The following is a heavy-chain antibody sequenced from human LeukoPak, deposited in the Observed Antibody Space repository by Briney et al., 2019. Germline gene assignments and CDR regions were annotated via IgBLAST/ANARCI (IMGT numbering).Heavy chain of an antibody. V-gene: IGHV3-74*01. J-gene: IGHJ6*02. D-gene: IGHD3-10*01. CDR1: GFTFSSYA. CDR2: INSDGSST. CDR3: ARGHVRGVTYYYYYGMDV. Sequence: GGSLRLSCAASGFTFSSYAMHWVRQAPGKGLVWVSRINSDGSSTSYADSVKGRFTISRDNAKNTLYLQMNSLRAEDTAVYYCARGHVRGVTYYYYYGMDVWGQGTTVTVSS.